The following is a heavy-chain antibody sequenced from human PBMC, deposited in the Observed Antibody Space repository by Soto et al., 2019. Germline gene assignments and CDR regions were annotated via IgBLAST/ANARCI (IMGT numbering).Heavy chain of an antibody. D-gene: IGHD2-15*01. CDR1: GFTFSNYV. J-gene: IGHJ6*02. CDR3: ARAGCDGGSCYTLVGLRYGMDV. V-gene: IGHV3-30-3*01. Sequence: QVQLVESGGGVVQPGRSLRLSCAASGFTFSNYVMYWVRQAPGKGLEWVAVISYDGNNKYYADSVKGRFTISRDNSKNTLYLQMNVLRGEDTAVYYCARAGCDGGSCYTLVGLRYGMDVWGQGTTVTVSS. CDR2: ISYDGNNK.